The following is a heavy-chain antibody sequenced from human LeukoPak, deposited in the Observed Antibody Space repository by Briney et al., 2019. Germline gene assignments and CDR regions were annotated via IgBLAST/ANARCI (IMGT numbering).Heavy chain of an antibody. V-gene: IGHV4-4*07. CDR2: IYSSGTT. CDR3: ARLQFGSSASFDY. CDR1: GGSISDYY. Sequence: SETLSLTCTVSGGSISDYYWIWIRRPAGKGLEWIGRIYSSGTTNYNPSLKSRVTISVDTSKNQFSLKLSSVTAADTAVYYCARLQFGSSASFDYWGQGTLVTVSS. D-gene: IGHD6-6*01. J-gene: IGHJ4*02.